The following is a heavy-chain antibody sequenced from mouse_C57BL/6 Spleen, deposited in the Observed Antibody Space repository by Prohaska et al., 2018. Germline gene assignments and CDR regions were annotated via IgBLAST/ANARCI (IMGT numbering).Heavy chain of an antibody. CDR3: ARRGYWGVGNWYFDV. D-gene: IGHD3-1*01. Sequence: HGKSLEWIGDINPNNGGTIYNQKFKGKATLTVDKSSSTAYMELRSLTSEDTAVYYCARRGYWGVGNWYFDVWGTGTTVTVSS. V-gene: IGHV1-18*01. J-gene: IGHJ1*03. CDR2: INPNNGGT.